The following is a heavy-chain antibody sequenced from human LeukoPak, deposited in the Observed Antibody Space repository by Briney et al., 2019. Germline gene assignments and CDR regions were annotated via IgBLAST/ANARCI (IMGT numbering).Heavy chain of an antibody. J-gene: IGHJ3*02. CDR3: ARWRNYDILTGDDAFDI. V-gene: IGHV1-69*06. Sequence: SVKVSCKASGGTFSSYAISWVRQAPGQGLKWMGGIIPIFGTANYAQKFQGRVTITADKSTSTAYMELSSLRSEDTAVYYCARWRNYDILTGDDAFDIWGQGTMVTVSS. CDR1: GGTFSSYA. CDR2: IIPIFGTA. D-gene: IGHD3-9*01.